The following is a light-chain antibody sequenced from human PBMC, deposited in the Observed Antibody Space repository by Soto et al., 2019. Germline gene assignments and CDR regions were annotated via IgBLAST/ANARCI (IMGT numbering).Light chain of an antibody. J-gene: IGKJ1*01. Sequence: EIVLTQSPATLSLSPGERATLSCRASQSVSNYLAWYQQKPGQAPRLLIYDTSTRATGIPVRFSGSGSGTDFTLTVSSLEPEDFAVYYCQQRSSWPPWTFGQGTKVEIK. CDR2: DTS. CDR3: QQRSSWPPWT. CDR1: QSVSNY. V-gene: IGKV3-11*01.